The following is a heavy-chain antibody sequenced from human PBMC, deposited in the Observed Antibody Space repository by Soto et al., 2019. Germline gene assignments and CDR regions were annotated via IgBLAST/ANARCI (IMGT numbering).Heavy chain of an antibody. CDR1: GGSFSGYY. V-gene: IGHV4-34*01. D-gene: IGHD6-13*01. CDR2: INHSGST. CDR3: ARGISGRGSSNDY. Sequence: SETLSLTCAVYGGSFSGYYWSWIRQPPGKGLEWIGEINHSGSTNYNPSLKSRVTISVDTSKNQFSLKLSSVTAADTAVYYCARGISGRGSSNDYWGQGTLVTVSS. J-gene: IGHJ4*02.